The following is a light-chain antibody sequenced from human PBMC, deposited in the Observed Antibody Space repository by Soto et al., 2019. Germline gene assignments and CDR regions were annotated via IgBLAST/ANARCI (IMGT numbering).Light chain of an antibody. CDR2: GAS. V-gene: IGKV3-20*01. CDR1: QSVSSSY. Sequence: EIVWTQSPGTLSLSPGERATLSCSASQSVSSSYVAWYQQKPGQSPRLLIYGASSRATGITDRFSGSGSGTDFPLTISRRGSEDFAVYYCQQYGSSLRAFGQGTEVEIK. CDR3: QQYGSSLRA. J-gene: IGKJ1*01.